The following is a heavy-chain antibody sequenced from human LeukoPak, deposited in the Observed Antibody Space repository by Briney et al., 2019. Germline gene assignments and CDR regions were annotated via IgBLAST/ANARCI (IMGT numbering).Heavy chain of an antibody. V-gene: IGHV1-46*01. J-gene: IGHJ4*02. CDR3: ATLSPPLVLSDMFEDY. D-gene: IGHD3-9*01. CDR1: GYTFTSYY. Sequence: ASVKVSCKASGYTFTSYYMHWVRQAPGQGLEWMGIINPSGGSTSYAQKFQGRVTMTRDTSTSTVYMELSSLRSEDTAVYYCATLSPPLVLSDMFEDYWGRGTLVTVSS. CDR2: INPSGGST.